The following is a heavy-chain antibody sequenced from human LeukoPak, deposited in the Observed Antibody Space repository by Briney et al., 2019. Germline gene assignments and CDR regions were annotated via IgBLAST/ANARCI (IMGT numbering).Heavy chain of an antibody. V-gene: IGHV4-34*01. J-gene: IGHJ4*02. CDR3: ARSLPGWEPPIPYYFDY. CDR2: ITHRGST. Sequence: SETLSLTCAVYHGSFSGYYWSWIRQPPGRGLEWIGEITHRGSTNYNPSLKSRVTISVDTSKNQFSLKLSSVTAADTAVYYCARSLPGWEPPIPYYFDYWGQGTLVTVSS. D-gene: IGHD1-26*01. CDR1: HGSFSGYY.